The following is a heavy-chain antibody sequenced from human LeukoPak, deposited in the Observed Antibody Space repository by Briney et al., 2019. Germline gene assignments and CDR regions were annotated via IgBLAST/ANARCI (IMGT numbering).Heavy chain of an antibody. V-gene: IGHV3-33*01. CDR3: AREPKLYNWNDYQFDY. J-gene: IGHJ4*02. CDR1: GFTFSSYG. CDR2: IWYDGSNK. Sequence: PGRSLRLSCAASGFTFSSYGMHWVRQAPGKGLEWVAVIWYDGSNKYYADSVKGRFTISRDNSKNTLYLQMNSLRAEDTAVYCCAREPKLYNWNDYQFDYWGQGTMVTVSS. D-gene: IGHD1-1*01.